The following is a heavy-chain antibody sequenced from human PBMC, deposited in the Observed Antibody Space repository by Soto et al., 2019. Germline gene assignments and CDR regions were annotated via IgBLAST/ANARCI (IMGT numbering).Heavy chain of an antibody. Sequence: QVQLVQSGAEVKKPGSSVKVSCKASGGTFSSYTISWVRQAPGQGLEWMGRIIAILGIANYAQKFQGRVTITADKSXXTXYXXLSSLRSEETAVYYCARTYCSGGSCYGNYYYGMDVWGQGTTVTVSS. CDR1: GGTFSSYT. J-gene: IGHJ6*02. CDR3: ARTYCSGGSCYGNYYYGMDV. D-gene: IGHD2-15*01. V-gene: IGHV1-69*02. CDR2: IIAILGIA.